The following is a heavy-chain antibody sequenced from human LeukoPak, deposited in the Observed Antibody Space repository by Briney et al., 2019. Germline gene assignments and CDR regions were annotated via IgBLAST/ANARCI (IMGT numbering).Heavy chain of an antibody. V-gene: IGHV3-23*01. CDR3: ARKLSGYAPFDC. CDR1: GFTFTNYP. Sequence: GGSLRLSCAASGFTFTNYPMIWVRQAPGRGLTWVSGISGSGGSTYYADSVKGRFTISRDNPRSTLYLQMSSLRAEDTAVYYCARKLSGYAPFDCWGQGTLVAVSS. CDR2: ISGSGGST. J-gene: IGHJ4*02. D-gene: IGHD5-12*01.